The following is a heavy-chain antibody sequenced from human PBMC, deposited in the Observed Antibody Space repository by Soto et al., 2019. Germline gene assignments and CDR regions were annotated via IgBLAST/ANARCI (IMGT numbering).Heavy chain of an antibody. V-gene: IGHV3-23*01. CDR1: GFTFSSYA. D-gene: IGHD1-26*01. Sequence: PGGSLRLSCAASGFTFSSYAMSWVRQAPGKGLEWVSTISGSGGNAYYADSVKGRFSISRDNSKNTLRLQMNSLRADDTAVYYCAKDGASGSYPPYYYFGMDVWG. CDR2: ISGSGGNA. J-gene: IGHJ6*02. CDR3: AKDGASGSYPPYYYFGMDV.